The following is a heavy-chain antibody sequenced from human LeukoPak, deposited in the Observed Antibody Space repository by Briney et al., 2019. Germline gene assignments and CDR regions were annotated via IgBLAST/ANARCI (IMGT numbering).Heavy chain of an antibody. CDR2: ISWNSGSI. CDR1: GFTFDDYA. J-gene: IGHJ6*02. CDR3: AKDIYGSGSYSRGYYYYGMDV. V-gene: IGHV3-9*01. Sequence: GGSLRLSCAASGFTFDDYAMHWVRQAPGKGLEWVSGISWNSGSIGYADSVKGRFTISRDNAKNSLYLQMNSLRAEDTALYYCAKDIYGSGSYSRGYYYYGMDVWGQGTTVTVSS. D-gene: IGHD3-10*01.